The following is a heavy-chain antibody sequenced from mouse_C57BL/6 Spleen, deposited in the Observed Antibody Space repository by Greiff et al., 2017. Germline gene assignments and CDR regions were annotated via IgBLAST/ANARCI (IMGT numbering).Heavy chain of an antibody. Sequence: EVQLQESGAELVRPGASVKLSCTASGFNIKDDYMHWVKQRPEQGLEWIGWIDPDNGDTEYASKFQGKATITADTSSNTAYLQLSSLTSEDTAVYYCTKLLRYHYAMDYWGQGTSVTVSS. CDR1: GFNIKDDY. CDR2: IDPDNGDT. J-gene: IGHJ4*01. D-gene: IGHD1-1*01. CDR3: TKLLRYHYAMDY. V-gene: IGHV14-4*01.